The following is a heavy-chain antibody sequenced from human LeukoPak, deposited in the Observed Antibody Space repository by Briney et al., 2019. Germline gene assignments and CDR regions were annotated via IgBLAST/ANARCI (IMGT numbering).Heavy chain of an antibody. J-gene: IGHJ4*02. Sequence: ASVKVSCKASGYTFTSYDINWVRQATGQGLEWMGWMNPNSGNTGYAQKFQGRVTITRNTSISTAYMELSSLRAEDTAVYYCAKVIVEALYFDYWGQGTLVTVST. V-gene: IGHV1-8*03. D-gene: IGHD3-16*02. CDR2: MNPNSGNT. CDR1: GYTFTSYD. CDR3: AKVIVEALYFDY.